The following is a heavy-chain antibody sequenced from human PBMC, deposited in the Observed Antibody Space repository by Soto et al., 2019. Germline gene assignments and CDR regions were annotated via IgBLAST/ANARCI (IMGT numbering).Heavy chain of an antibody. CDR3: ARGPEYSSSWFRAPSYYYGMDV. Sequence: ASVKVSCKASGYTFTSYGISWVLQAPGQGLEWMGWISAYNGNTNYAQKLQGRVTMTTDTSTSTAYMELRSLRSDDTAVYYCARGPEYSSSWFRAPSYYYGMDVWGQGTTVTVSS. D-gene: IGHD6-13*01. V-gene: IGHV1-18*01. J-gene: IGHJ6*01. CDR2: ISAYNGNT. CDR1: GYTFTSYG.